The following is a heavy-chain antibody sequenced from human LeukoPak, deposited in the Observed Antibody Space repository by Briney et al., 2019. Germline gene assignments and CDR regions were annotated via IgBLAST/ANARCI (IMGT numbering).Heavy chain of an antibody. CDR2: MNPNSGNT. D-gene: IGHD2-2*01. J-gene: IGHJ6*03. CDR1: GYTFTSYD. Sequence: ASVKVSCKASGYTFTSYDINWVRQATGQGLEWMGWMNPNSGNTGYAQKFQGRVTITRNTSISTAYMELSRLTSDDTAVFYCARDPRTTSVPDYYYYYMDVWGKGTTVTVSS. V-gene: IGHV1-8*03. CDR3: ARDPRTTSVPDYYYYYMDV.